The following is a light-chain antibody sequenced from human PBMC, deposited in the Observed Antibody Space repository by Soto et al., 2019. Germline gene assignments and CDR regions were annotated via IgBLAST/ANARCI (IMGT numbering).Light chain of an antibody. V-gene: IGKV3-15*01. CDR2: GAS. J-gene: IGKJ1*01. Sequence: EVVLTQSPVTLSLSPGERATLSCRASQSFRGLLAWYQQKPGQAPRLLIYGASTGATGLPARFSGSGSGTEFTLSISSLQSEDFAVYYCLQYNKWPRTFGQGTKVDIK. CDR3: LQYNKWPRT. CDR1: QSFRGL.